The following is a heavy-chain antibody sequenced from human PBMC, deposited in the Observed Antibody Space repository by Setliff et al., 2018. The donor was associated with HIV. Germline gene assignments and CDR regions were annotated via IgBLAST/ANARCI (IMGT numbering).Heavy chain of an antibody. CDR3: ARVALAGIAARSFYFDY. CDR2: INSNSGGA. CDR1: GYTFSNYY. V-gene: IGHV1-2*02. Sequence: GASVKVSCKASGYTFSNYYIHWVRQAPGQGLEWMGWINSNSGGADYAQKFKGRVTMTRDTSISTAYLDVARLTSDDTAVYYCARVALAGIAARSFYFDYWGQGALVTVSS. J-gene: IGHJ4*02. D-gene: IGHD6-6*01.